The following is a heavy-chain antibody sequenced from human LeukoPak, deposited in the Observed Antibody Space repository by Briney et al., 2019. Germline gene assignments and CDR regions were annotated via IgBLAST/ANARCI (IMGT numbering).Heavy chain of an antibody. CDR2: LDGYQGST. CDR1: GYTFTNYG. D-gene: IGHD5-24*01. Sequence: GASVKVSCKASGYTFTNYGITWVRQAPGQGLEWMGGLDGYQGSTKYAQNFQGSVTMTIHTATRTASIDLTSIRSDDTAIYFCARSDLGTITAGPFTYWGQGTLVAVSS. CDR3: ARSDLGTITAGPFTY. V-gene: IGHV1-18*01. J-gene: IGHJ4*02.